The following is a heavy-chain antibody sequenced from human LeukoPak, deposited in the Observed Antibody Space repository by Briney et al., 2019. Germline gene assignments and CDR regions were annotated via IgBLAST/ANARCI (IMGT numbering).Heavy chain of an antibody. CDR3: ARPVDTAMVTPHMDV. CDR2: ISGSGGST. D-gene: IGHD5-18*01. J-gene: IGHJ6*02. Sequence: GGSLRLSCAASGFTFSSYAMSWVRQAPGKGLEWVSAISGSGGSTYYADSVKGRFTITRDNSKNTLYLQMNSLRAEDTAVYYCARPVDTAMVTPHMDVWGQGTTVTVSS. V-gene: IGHV3-23*01. CDR1: GFTFSSYA.